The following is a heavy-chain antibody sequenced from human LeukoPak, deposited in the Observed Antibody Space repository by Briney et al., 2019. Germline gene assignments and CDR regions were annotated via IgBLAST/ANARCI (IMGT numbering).Heavy chain of an antibody. CDR3: ARAEAHFYGSGPSNWFDP. CDR2: IYYIGST. Sequence: PSESLSLTCTVSGGSISSYYWSWIRQPPGKGLEWIGSIYYIGSTNYNPSLKSGVTISLNTSKNQFSLQLSSVTGADAAVYYCARAEAHFYGSGPSNWFDPWGQGILVTVSS. D-gene: IGHD3-10*01. CDR1: GGSISSYY. J-gene: IGHJ5*02. V-gene: IGHV4-59*12.